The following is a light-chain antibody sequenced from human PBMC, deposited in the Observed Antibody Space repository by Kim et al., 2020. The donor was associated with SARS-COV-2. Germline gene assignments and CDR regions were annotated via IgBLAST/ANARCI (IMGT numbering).Light chain of an antibody. J-gene: IGLJ2*01. CDR2: SND. CDR3: AAWDDSLNVV. V-gene: IGLV1-44*01. Sequence: PGQRVTSSCSGSSSNIGSNSVNWYQQLPGTAPKLLIYSNDQRPSGAPDRFSGSKSGTSASLAISGLQSEDEADYYCAAWDDSLNVVFGGGTQLTVL. CDR1: SSNIGSNS.